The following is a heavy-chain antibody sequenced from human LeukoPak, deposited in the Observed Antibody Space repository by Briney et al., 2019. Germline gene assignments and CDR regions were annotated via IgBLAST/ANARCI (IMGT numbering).Heavy chain of an antibody. CDR2: INHSGST. Sequence: PSETLSLTCAVYGGSFSGYYWSWIRQPPGKGLEWIGEINHSGSTNYNPSLKSRVTISVDTSKNQFSLKLSSVTAADTAAYYCARGGDDCSGGSCPKDNDYWGQGTLVTVSS. CDR3: ARGGDDCSGGSCPKDNDY. D-gene: IGHD2-15*01. J-gene: IGHJ4*02. V-gene: IGHV4-34*01. CDR1: GGSFSGYY.